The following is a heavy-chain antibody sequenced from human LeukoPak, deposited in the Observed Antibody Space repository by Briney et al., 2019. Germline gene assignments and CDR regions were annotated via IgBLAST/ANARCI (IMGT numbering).Heavy chain of an antibody. CDR2: ISAYNGST. Sequence: ASVKVSCKASGYTFTSYGISWVRQAPGQGLEWMGWISAYNGSTNYAQKLQGRVTMTTDTSTSTAYMELRSLRSDDTAVYYCARWPQTVDSSGYGGDYWGQGTLVTVSS. J-gene: IGHJ4*02. CDR1: GYTFTSYG. V-gene: IGHV1-18*01. CDR3: ARWPQTVDSSGYGGDY. D-gene: IGHD3-22*01.